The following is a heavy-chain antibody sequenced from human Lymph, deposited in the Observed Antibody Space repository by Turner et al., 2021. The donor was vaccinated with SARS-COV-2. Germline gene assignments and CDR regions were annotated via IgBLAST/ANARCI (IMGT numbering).Heavy chain of an antibody. CDR3: ARGSRDCSSTSCYPFFDY. J-gene: IGHJ4*02. V-gene: IGHV1-69*01. CDR1: GGTFSSYA. CDR2: IIRIVGTA. Sequence: QVQLVQSGAEVKKPGSSVKVSCKASGGTFSSYAISWVRQAPGQGLEWMGEIIRIVGTANYAQKFQGRVTITADASTSTAHMELSSLRSEDTAVYYWARGSRDCSSTSCYPFFDYWGQGTLVTVSS. D-gene: IGHD2-2*01.